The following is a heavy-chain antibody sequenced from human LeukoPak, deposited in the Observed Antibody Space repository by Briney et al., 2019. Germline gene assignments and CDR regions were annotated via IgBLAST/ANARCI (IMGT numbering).Heavy chain of an antibody. CDR2: ISSSSSYI. V-gene: IGHV3-21*01. CDR1: GFTFSSYS. Sequence: GGSLRLSCAASGFTFSSYSMSWVRQAPGKGLEWVSSISSSSSYIYYADSVKGRFTISRDNAKNSLYLQMNSLRAEDTAVYYCARGPGSSYYYYYMDVWGKGTTVTVSS. CDR3: ARGPGSSYYYYYMDV. J-gene: IGHJ6*03. D-gene: IGHD3-10*01.